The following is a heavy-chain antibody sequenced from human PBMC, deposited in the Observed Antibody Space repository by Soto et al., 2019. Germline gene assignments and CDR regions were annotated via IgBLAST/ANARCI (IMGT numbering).Heavy chain of an antibody. D-gene: IGHD1-26*01. J-gene: IGHJ4*02. CDR2: TNQDGSEK. V-gene: IGHV3-7*01. Sequence: DLVESGGGLVQTGGSLRLSCAISESTVSRDWMNWVRQAPGKGLEWVAHTNQDGSEKYYADSVKDRFTISRDNAKKSLYLQMNSLSAGDTAMYYCSGGVGDAFWGQGTLVTVSS. CDR3: SGGVGDAF. CDR1: ESTVSRDW.